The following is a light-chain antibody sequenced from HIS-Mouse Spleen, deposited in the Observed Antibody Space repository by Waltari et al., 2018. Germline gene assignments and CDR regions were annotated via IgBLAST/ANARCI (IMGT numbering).Light chain of an antibody. Sequence: SYELTQLPSVSVSPGQTARITCSGDALAKKYASWYQQKSGQAPVLVIYEDSKRPAGSPGRYSGSSSGTIATLTISGGQVEDEADYYCYSTDSSGNHRVFGGGTKLTVL. CDR2: EDS. V-gene: IGLV3-10*01. CDR1: ALAKKY. CDR3: YSTDSSGNHRV. J-gene: IGLJ2*01.